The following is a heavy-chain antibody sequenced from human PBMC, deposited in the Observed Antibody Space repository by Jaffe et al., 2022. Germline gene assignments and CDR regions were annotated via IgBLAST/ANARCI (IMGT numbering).Heavy chain of an antibody. J-gene: IGHJ3*02. CDR3: AKSVVVVAATPSAFDI. Sequence: QVQLVESGGGVVQPGGSLRLSCAASGFTFSSYGMHWVRQAPGKGLEWVAFIRYDGSNKYYADSVKGRFTISRDNSKNTLYLQMNSLRAEDTAVYYCAKSVVVVAATPSAFDIWGQGTMVTVSS. CDR1: GFTFSSYG. V-gene: IGHV3-30*02. D-gene: IGHD2-15*01. CDR2: IRYDGSNK.